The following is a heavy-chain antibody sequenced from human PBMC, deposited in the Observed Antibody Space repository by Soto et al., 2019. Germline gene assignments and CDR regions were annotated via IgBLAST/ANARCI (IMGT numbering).Heavy chain of an antibody. V-gene: IGHV3-21*01. CDR1: GFNFSSYS. CDR3: ARDLKVAAAGTGYYYYGMDV. CDR2: ISRSSSNI. Sequence: EVQLVESGGGLVKPGGSLRLSCAASGFNFSSYSMNWVRQAPWKGLEWVSSISRSSSNIYYVDSVKGRFTISRDNAKNSLYLQMNSLRAEDTAVYYCARDLKVAAAGTGYYYYGMDVWGQGTTVTVSS. D-gene: IGHD6-13*01. J-gene: IGHJ6*02.